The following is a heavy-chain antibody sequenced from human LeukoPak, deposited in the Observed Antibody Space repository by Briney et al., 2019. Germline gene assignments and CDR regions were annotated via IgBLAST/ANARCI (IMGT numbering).Heavy chain of an antibody. Sequence: PSETLSLTCTVSGGSISSSSYYWGWIRQPPGKGLEWIGSIGYSGSTYYNPSLKSRVTISVDTSKNQFSLKLSSVTAAETAVYYCARLVAGALAYWGQGTLVTVSS. CDR2: IGYSGST. CDR3: ARLVAGALAY. CDR1: GGSISSSSYY. V-gene: IGHV4-39*01. J-gene: IGHJ4*02. D-gene: IGHD6-19*01.